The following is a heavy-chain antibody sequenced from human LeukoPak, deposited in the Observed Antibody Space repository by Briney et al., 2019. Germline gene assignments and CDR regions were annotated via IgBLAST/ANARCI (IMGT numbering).Heavy chain of an antibody. V-gene: IGHV3-21*01. Sequence: GGSLRLSCAASGFTFSSYSMNWVRQAPGKGLEWVSSISSSSRYIYYADSVKGRFTISRDNAKNSLYLQMNSLRAEDTAVYYCAREDYYDSSGYYDYWGQGTLVTVSS. J-gene: IGHJ4*02. D-gene: IGHD3-22*01. CDR1: GFTFSSYS. CDR3: AREDYYDSSGYYDY. CDR2: ISSSSRYI.